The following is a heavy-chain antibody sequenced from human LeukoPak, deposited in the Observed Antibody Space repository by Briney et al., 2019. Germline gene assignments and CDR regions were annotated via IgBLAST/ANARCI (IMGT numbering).Heavy chain of an antibody. V-gene: IGHV4-59*11. Sequence: PLETLSLTCTVSGGSISSHYWSWIRQPPGKGLEWIGYIYFSGSTNYNPSLKSRVTISIDTPNNQFSLKLSSVTAADTGVYYCARGLGAVAGRIYDGFDMWGQGTMVTVST. D-gene: IGHD6-19*01. J-gene: IGHJ3*02. CDR2: IYFSGST. CDR1: GGSISSHY. CDR3: ARGLGAVAGRIYDGFDM.